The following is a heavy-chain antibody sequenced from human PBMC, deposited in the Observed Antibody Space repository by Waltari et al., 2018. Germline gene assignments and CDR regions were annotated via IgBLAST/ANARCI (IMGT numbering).Heavy chain of an antibody. D-gene: IGHD2-8*02. CDR2: IYHSGST. V-gene: IGHV4-38-2*01. Sequence: QVQLQESGPGLVKPSETLSLTCAVSGYSISSGYYWGWIRQPPGKGLEWIGSIYHSGSTYYNPSLKSRVTISVDTSKNQFSLKLSSVTAADTAVYYCARHRRKPDCTGGVCYNWFDPWGQGTLVTVSS. CDR1: GYSISSGYY. CDR3: ARHRRKPDCTGGVCYNWFDP. J-gene: IGHJ5*02.